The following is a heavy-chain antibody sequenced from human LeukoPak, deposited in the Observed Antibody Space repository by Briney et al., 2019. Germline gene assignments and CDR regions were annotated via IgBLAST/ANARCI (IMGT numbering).Heavy chain of an antibody. V-gene: IGHV4-34*01. D-gene: IGHD3-16*01. CDR1: GDFTSGYY. J-gene: IGHJ4*02. Sequence: SETLSLTCAVYGDFTSGYYLSWIRQPPGKGLEWMGEISHSGSTNYSPSLESRVTMSVDAPKNQISLKLNSLTAADTAVDYCARGYGYVWGRDGYWSQGTLVTVSS. CDR3: ARGYGYVWGRDGY. CDR2: ISHSGST.